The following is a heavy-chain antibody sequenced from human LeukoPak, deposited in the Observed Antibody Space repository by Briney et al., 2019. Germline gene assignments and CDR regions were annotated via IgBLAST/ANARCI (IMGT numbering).Heavy chain of an antibody. V-gene: IGHV4-34*01. CDR2: INHSGST. CDR3: ARARNWNKYYFDY. Sequence: SETLSLTCAVYGGSFSGYYWSWIRLPPGKGLEWIGEINHSGSTNYNPSLKSRVTISVDTSKNQFSLKLSSVTAADTAVYYCARARNWNKYYFDYWGQGTLVTVSS. J-gene: IGHJ4*02. CDR1: GGSFSGYY. D-gene: IGHD1/OR15-1a*01.